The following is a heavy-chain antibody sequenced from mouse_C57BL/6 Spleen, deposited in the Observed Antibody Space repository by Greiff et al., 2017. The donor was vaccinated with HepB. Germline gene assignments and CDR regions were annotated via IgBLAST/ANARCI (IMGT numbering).Heavy chain of an antibody. D-gene: IGHD3-2*02. V-gene: IGHV1-9*01. Sequence: VQLQQSGAELMKPGASVTLSCKATGYTFTGYWIEWVKQRPGHGLEWIGEILPGSGSTNYNDKFKGKATCTADTSTSKAYMQRSSLTTEDSAIYYGARELRLQGWFAYWGQGTLVTVSA. J-gene: IGHJ3*01. CDR2: ILPGSGST. CDR3: ARELRLQGWFAY. CDR1: GYTFTGYW.